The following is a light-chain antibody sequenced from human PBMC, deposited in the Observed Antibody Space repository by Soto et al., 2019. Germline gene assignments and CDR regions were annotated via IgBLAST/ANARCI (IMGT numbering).Light chain of an antibody. V-gene: IGLV2-14*01. J-gene: IGLJ2*01. Sequence: QSVLTQPASVSGSPGQSITISCSGTSSDVGGYNYVSWFQQYPGKAPKLLIYDVTNRPSGVSHRFSGSKSGNTASLTISGLQAEDEADYHCSSYTSSTLVVFGGGTKLTVL. CDR2: DVT. CDR3: SSYTSSTLVV. CDR1: SSDVGGYNY.